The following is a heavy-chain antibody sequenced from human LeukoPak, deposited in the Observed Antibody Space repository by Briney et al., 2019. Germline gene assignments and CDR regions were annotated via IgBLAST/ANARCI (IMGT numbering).Heavy chain of an antibody. Sequence: ASVKVSCKASGYTVTSYGISGVRQAPGQGLEWMGWISAYNVNTNYAQKLQGRVTMTTDTSTSTAYMELRSLRSDDTAVYYCARELNWRPNDYWGQGTLVTVSS. CDR3: ARELNWRPNDY. V-gene: IGHV1-18*01. J-gene: IGHJ4*02. CDR1: GYTVTSYG. D-gene: IGHD1-1*01. CDR2: ISAYNVNT.